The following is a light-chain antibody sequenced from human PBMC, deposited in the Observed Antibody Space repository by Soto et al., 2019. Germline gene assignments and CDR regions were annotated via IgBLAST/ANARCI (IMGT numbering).Light chain of an antibody. CDR1: QSVSSN. Sequence: EIVMTQSPATLSVSPGERATLSCRASQSVSSNLAWYQQKPGQAPRLLIYGASTRATGVPARFSGSRSGPEFTLTVSSLQSEDFAVYYCQQYNNWPPWTFGPGTKVDIK. CDR3: QQYNNWPPWT. J-gene: IGKJ3*01. CDR2: GAS. V-gene: IGKV3-15*01.